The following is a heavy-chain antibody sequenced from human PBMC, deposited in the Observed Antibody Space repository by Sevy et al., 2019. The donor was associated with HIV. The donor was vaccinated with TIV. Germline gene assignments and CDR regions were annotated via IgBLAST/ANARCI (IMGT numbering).Heavy chain of an antibody. CDR3: ARAARWFDA. V-gene: IGHV3-11*01. J-gene: IGHJ5*02. CDR2: ISTSTSTTTI. CDR1: GFTFNDYN. Sequence: GGSLRLSCAASGFTFNDYNLSWIRQAPGKGLEWVSYISTSTSTTTIYYADSVKGRFTISRDKAKNSIYLQMNSLRVDDTAVYYCARAARWFDAWGQGTLVTVSS.